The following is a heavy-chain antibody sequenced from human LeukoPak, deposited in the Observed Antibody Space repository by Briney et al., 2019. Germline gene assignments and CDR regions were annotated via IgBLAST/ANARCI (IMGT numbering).Heavy chain of an antibody. CDR1: GFTFSSYG. CDR3: AKVTVETIFNWFDP. Sequence: PGGSLRPSCAASGFTFSSYGMHWVRQAPGKGLEWVAFIRYDGSNKYYADSVKGRFTISRDNSKNTLYLQMNSLRAEDTAVYYCAKVTVETIFNWFDPWGQGTLVTVSS. D-gene: IGHD3-3*01. CDR2: IRYDGSNK. J-gene: IGHJ5*02. V-gene: IGHV3-30*02.